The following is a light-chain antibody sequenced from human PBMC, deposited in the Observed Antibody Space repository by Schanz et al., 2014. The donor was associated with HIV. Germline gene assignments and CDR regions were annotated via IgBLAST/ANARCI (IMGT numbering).Light chain of an antibody. V-gene: IGKV3D-15*01. CDR1: QSVSDSS. CDR3: QQYDRWPPT. Sequence: EIVLTQSPGNMSLSPGERATLSCRASQSVSDSSLAWYQQKPGQAPKLLIYGASTRATGVPARFAGSGSGTEFTLTISSLQSEDFAIHYCQQYDRWPPTFGQGTKVEIK. CDR2: GAS. J-gene: IGKJ1*01.